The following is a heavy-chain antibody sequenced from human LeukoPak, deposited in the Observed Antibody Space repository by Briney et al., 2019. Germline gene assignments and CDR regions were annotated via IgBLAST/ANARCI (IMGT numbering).Heavy chain of an antibody. CDR2: IIPIFGTA. D-gene: IGHD3-16*01. Sequence: VKVSCKASGGTFSSYAISWVRQAPGQGLEWMGGIIPIFGTANCAQKFQGRVTITADESTSTAYMELSSLRSEDTAVYYCASGGDADNWFDPWGQGTLVTVSS. CDR1: GGTFSSYA. J-gene: IGHJ5*02. V-gene: IGHV1-69*13. CDR3: ASGGDADNWFDP.